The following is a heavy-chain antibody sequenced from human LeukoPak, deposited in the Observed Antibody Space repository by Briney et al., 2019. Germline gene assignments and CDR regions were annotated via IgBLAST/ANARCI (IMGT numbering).Heavy chain of an antibody. CDR2: IYYSGTT. D-gene: IGHD4/OR15-4a*01. CDR3: ARRHDYGADY. CDR1: GGSISSSSYY. J-gene: IGHJ4*02. Sequence: SETLSLTCMVSGGSISSSSYYWGWIRQPPGKGLEWIGSIYYSGTTYYNPSLKSRVTISVDTSKNQFSLKLSSVTAADTAVYYCARRHDYGADYWGQGTLVTVSS. V-gene: IGHV4-39*01.